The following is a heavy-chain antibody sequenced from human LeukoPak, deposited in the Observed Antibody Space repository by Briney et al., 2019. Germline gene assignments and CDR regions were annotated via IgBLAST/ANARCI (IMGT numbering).Heavy chain of an antibody. CDR1: AYSFTSYW. CDR2: IYPGDSDT. Sequence: GESLKISCKGSAYSFTSYWFAWERQMPGKGLEWMGIIYPGDSDTRYSPSFQGQVTISADKSISTAYLQWSSLKASDTAMYYCARQGSYFDYWAQGTLVTVSS. J-gene: IGHJ4*02. V-gene: IGHV5-51*01. CDR3: ARQGSYFDY.